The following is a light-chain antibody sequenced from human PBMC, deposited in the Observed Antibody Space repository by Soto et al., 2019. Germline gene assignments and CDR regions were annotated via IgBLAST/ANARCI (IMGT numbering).Light chain of an antibody. CDR2: DTS. CDR3: QQYNNWPPWT. CDR1: QNVSSN. J-gene: IGKJ1*01. Sequence: EIVMTQSPATLSVSPGDRVTLSCRASQNVSSNLAWYQQKPGQAPRLRISDTSIRAAGIPARFSGSGSGTEFTVTISSLQSEDFAVYYCQQYNNWPPWTFGRGTKVDIK. V-gene: IGKV3-15*01.